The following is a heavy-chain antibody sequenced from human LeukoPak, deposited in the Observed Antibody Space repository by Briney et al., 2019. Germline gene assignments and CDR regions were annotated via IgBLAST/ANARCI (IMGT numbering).Heavy chain of an antibody. CDR1: GFTLSSFA. CDR2: VSSEGNT. J-gene: IGHJ4*02. Sequence: GGSQRLSCAASGFTLSSFAMSWVRQAPGKGLEWVSPVSSEGNTFYSDSVKGGFTISRDKSKSTLHLQMNSLRAEDAAVYYCAKETAYYYDSSGYSWQDYWGQGTLVTVSS. D-gene: IGHD3-22*01. V-gene: IGHV3-23*01. CDR3: AKETAYYYDSSGYSWQDY.